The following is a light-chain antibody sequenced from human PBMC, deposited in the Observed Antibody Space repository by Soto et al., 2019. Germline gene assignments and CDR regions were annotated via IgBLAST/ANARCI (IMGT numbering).Light chain of an antibody. CDR3: HQYDTIVQT. V-gene: IGKV3-20*01. J-gene: IGKJ1*01. CDR1: QSVRNSL. Sequence: EIELTQSPGTLSLSPGDRATLFCGASQSVRNSLLAWYQQKPGQPPRLLIYDASTRATATPERFSGSGSGTDFTLTISRLEPEDFAVYYCHQYDTIVQTFGQGTKVDIK. CDR2: DAS.